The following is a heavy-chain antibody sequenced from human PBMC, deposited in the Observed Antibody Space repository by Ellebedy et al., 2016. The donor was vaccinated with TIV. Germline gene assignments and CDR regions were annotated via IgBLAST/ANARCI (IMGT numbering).Heavy chain of an antibody. CDR2: INTNSSNP. Sequence: AASVKVSCKASGYTFASYGVNWVRQAPGQGLEWMGWINTNSSNPTYAQAFTGRIVFSLDTSVSTAYLQISSLRAEDSAVYYCARTGIWGNAFDIWGQGTMVTVSS. J-gene: IGHJ3*02. CDR3: ARTGIWGNAFDI. V-gene: IGHV7-4-1*02. D-gene: IGHD7-27*01. CDR1: GYTFASYG.